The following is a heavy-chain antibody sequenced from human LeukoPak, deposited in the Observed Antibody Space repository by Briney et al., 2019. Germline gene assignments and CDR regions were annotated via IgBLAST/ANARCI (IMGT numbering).Heavy chain of an antibody. Sequence: SETLSLTCAVYGGSFSRYYWSWIRRPPGKGLEWIGEIDHSGSTNYNPSLKSRVTISVDTSKNQFSLKLSSVTAADTAVYYCARGVDEIIMVAWGQGTLVTASS. CDR2: IDHSGST. CDR1: GGSFSRYY. J-gene: IGHJ5*02. CDR3: ARGVDEIIMVA. D-gene: IGHD2-8*01. V-gene: IGHV4-34*01.